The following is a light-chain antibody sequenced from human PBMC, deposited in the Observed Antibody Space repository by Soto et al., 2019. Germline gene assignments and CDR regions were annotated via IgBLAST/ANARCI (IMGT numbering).Light chain of an antibody. CDR2: SNN. J-gene: IGLJ2*01. CDR3: AAWDDSLSGPV. Sequence: QLVLTQPPSASGTPGQRVTVSCSGSTSNIGSNYVNWYQQLPGTAPKLLIYSNNQRPSGVPDRFSGSKSGTSASLVISGLRSEDEADYYCAAWDDSLSGPVFGGGTKLTVL. CDR1: TSNIGSNY. V-gene: IGLV1-47*02.